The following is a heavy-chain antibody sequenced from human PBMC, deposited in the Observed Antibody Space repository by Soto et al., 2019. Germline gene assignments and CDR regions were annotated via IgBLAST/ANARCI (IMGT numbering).Heavy chain of an antibody. Sequence: TSETLSLTCAVYGGSFSGYYWTWIRQPPGTGLEWIGEINHSGSTNYNPSLKSRVTISVDTSKNQFSLKLTSETAADTAVYYCARDKITGLFDYWGQGTLVTVSS. J-gene: IGHJ4*02. D-gene: IGHD2-8*02. V-gene: IGHV4-34*01. CDR2: INHSGST. CDR3: ARDKITGLFDY. CDR1: GGSFSGYY.